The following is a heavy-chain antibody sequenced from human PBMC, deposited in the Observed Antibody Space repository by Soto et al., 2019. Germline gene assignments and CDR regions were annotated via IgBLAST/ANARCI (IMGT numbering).Heavy chain of an antibody. J-gene: IGHJ4*02. V-gene: IGHV4-59*01. CDR3: AVRRDGYNYGFDY. CDR2: IYYSGST. D-gene: IGHD5-12*01. CDR1: GGSISSYY. Sequence: TSETLSLTCTVSGGSISSYYWSWIRQPPGKGLEWIGYIYYSGSTNYNPSLKSRVTISIDTSKNQFSLKLSSVTAADTAVYYCAVRRDGYNYGFDYWGQGTLVTVSS.